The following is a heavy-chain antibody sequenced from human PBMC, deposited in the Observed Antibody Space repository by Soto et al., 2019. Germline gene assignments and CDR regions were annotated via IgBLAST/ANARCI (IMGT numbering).Heavy chain of an antibody. V-gene: IGHV3-74*01. J-gene: IGHJ4*02. CDR1: GFTFSSYW. CDR2: INSDGSST. D-gene: IGHD2-21*02. Sequence: GRPLRLSCAASGFTFSSYWMHWVRQAPGKGLVWVSRINSDGSSTSYADSVKGRFTISRDNAKNTLYLQMNSLRAEDTAVYYCASAYCGGDCYRNYFDYWGQGTLVTVSS. CDR3: ASAYCGGDCYRNYFDY.